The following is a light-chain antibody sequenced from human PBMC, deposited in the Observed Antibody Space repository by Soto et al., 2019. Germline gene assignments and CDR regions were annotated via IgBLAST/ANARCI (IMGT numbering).Light chain of an antibody. J-gene: IGKJ4*01. Sequence: EIVLTQSPGTLSLSPGDRATLSCRASQSVSSSHLAWYQQKPGQAPRLLIYGASSRATGIPDRFGGSGSGTDFTLTISRLELEDFGVYYYQQYGSSPPLTFGGGTKVEIK. V-gene: IGKV3-20*01. CDR3: QQYGSSPPLT. CDR1: QSVSSSH. CDR2: GAS.